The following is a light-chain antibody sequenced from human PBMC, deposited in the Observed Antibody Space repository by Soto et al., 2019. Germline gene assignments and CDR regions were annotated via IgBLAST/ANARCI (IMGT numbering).Light chain of an antibody. CDR2: TNN. J-gene: IGLJ2*01. Sequence: QAVVTQPPSASGTPGQRVTISCSGSSSNIGDNTVNWYQQLPGTAPKLLIYTNNQRPSGVPDRFSGSKSGTSASLAIGGLQSEDEADYYCAAWDDSLNGVVFGGGTQLTVL. CDR1: SSNIGDNT. V-gene: IGLV1-44*01. CDR3: AAWDDSLNGVV.